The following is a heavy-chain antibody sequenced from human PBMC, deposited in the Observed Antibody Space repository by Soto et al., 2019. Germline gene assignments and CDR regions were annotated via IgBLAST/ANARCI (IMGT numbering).Heavy chain of an antibody. CDR2: INQDGSER. V-gene: IGHV3-7*01. J-gene: IGHJ4*02. CDR3: VCGGNFFVY. D-gene: IGHD3-16*01. CDR1: GFTFSTYW. Sequence: EVQLVESGGGLVQPGGSLRLPCAASGFTFSTYWMTWVRQPPGKGLGWVASINQDGSERYYVDSVRGRFTISRDNAKNSLYLQMNSLRAEDTAVYYCVCGGNFFVYWGQGTLVTVSP.